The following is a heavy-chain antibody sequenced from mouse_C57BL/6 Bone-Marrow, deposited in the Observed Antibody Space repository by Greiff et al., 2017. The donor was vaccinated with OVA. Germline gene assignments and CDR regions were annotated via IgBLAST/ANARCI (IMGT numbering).Heavy chain of an antibody. V-gene: IGHV2-2*01. CDR2: IWSGGST. Sequence: VQLQESGPGLVQPSQSLSITCTVSGFSLTSYGVHWVRQSPGKGLEWLGVIWSGGSTDYNAAFISRLSISKDNSKSQVFFKMNSLQADDTAIYYCARNYYDYDRGAMDYWGQGTSVTVSS. CDR3: ARNYYDYDRGAMDY. J-gene: IGHJ4*01. CDR1: GFSLTSYG. D-gene: IGHD2-4*01.